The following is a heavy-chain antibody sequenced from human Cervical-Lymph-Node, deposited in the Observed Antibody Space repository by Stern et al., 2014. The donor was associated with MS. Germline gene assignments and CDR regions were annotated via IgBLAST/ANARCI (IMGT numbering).Heavy chain of an antibody. CDR2: ISSSGSTV. Sequence: QLVQSGGGLVKPGGSLRLSCAASGFTFGADFMTWIRQAPGKGLEWVSYISSSGSTVHYADSVKGRFTISRDNANNSLYLQMNSLRAEDTAVYYCASEKCTSASCFLSWGQGALVTVSS. V-gene: IGHV3-11*01. CDR3: ASEKCTSASCFLS. CDR1: GFTFGADF. J-gene: IGHJ4*02. D-gene: IGHD2-8*02.